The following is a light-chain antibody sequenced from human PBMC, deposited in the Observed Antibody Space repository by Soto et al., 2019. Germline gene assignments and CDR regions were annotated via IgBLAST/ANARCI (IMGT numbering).Light chain of an antibody. V-gene: IGLV1-47*01. CDR2: RTD. J-gene: IGLJ3*02. CDR3: AVWDDSLM. CDR1: SSNIGSNY. Sequence: QSVVTQPPSASGTPGQRVTISCSGSSSNIGSNYVNWYQQAPGTAPKLLIYRTDRRPSGVPDRFSGSKSGTSASLAISGLRSEDEAYYFCAVWDDSLMFGGGTKLTV.